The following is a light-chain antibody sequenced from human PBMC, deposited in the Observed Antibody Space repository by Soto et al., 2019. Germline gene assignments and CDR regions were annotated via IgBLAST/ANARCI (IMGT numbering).Light chain of an antibody. J-gene: IGKJ2*01. Sequence: EIVLTQSPATLSLSPGERATLSCRASQSVSSYLAWYQQKPGQAPRLLIYDASNRATGIPARFNGSGSGTDFPLTISSLEPEDFAVYYCQQRSNWPPYTFGQGTKLEI. CDR2: DAS. V-gene: IGKV3-11*01. CDR1: QSVSSY. CDR3: QQRSNWPPYT.